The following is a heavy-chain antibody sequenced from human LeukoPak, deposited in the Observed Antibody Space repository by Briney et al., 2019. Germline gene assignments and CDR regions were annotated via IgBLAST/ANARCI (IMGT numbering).Heavy chain of an antibody. V-gene: IGHV4-31*03. CDR2: IYYSGST. CDR3: ARGRSAYNFDH. Sequence: SQTLSLTCTVSGGSISSGDYSWNWIRQHPGKGLEWIGYIYYSGSTQYNPSLKSRVTITVDTSKNQFSLKLSSVTAADTAIYYCARGRSAYNFDHWGQGTLVTVSS. CDR1: GGSISSGDYS. J-gene: IGHJ4*02. D-gene: IGHD1-1*01.